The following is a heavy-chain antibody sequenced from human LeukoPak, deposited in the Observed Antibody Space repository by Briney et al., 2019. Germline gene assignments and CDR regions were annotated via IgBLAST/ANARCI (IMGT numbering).Heavy chain of an antibody. CDR3: ARGRDYYGSGSYPLDY. J-gene: IGHJ4*02. D-gene: IGHD3-10*01. CDR1: GFTFSSYA. Sequence: GRSLRLSCAASGFTFSSYAMHRVRQAPGKGLEWVAVISYDGSNKYYADSVKGRFTISRDNSKNTLYLQMNSLRAEDTAVYYWARGRDYYGSGSYPLDYWGQGTLVTVSS. V-gene: IGHV3-30-3*01. CDR2: ISYDGSNK.